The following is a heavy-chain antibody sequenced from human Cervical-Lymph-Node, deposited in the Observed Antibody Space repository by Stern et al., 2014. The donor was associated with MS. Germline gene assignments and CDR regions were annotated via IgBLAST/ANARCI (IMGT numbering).Heavy chain of an antibody. D-gene: IGHD2-21*01. CDR3: VRAREGYYFDY. V-gene: IGHV2-70*01. J-gene: IGHJ4*02. CDR1: GFSLSTTGMC. CDR2: RDCDGDK. Sequence: QITLRESGPALVKPTQTLTLTCTFSGFSLSTTGMCLSWIRQPPGKALEWLALRDCDGDKYDSSALKTRLTISKDTSKNQVILTMTNMAPLDTASYFCVRAREGYYFDYWGQGIPVTVSS.